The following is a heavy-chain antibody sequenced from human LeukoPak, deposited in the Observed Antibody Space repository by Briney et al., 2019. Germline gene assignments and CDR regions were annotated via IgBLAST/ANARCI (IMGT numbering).Heavy chain of an antibody. Sequence: SETLSLTCAVYGGSFSPYYWSWIRQPPGKGLEWIGEINHSGSTNYNPSLKSRVTISVDTSKNQFSLKLSSVTAADTAVYYCARGAYCGGDCYPYYFDYWGQGTLVTVSS. CDR3: ARGAYCGGDCYPYYFDY. J-gene: IGHJ4*02. D-gene: IGHD2-21*02. V-gene: IGHV4-34*01. CDR1: GGSFSPYY. CDR2: INHSGST.